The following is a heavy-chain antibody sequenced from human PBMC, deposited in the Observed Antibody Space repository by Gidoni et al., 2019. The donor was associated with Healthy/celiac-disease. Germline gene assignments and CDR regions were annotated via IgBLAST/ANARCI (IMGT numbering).Heavy chain of an antibody. CDR3: ASSYTYYFDY. CDR1: GGSISSYY. Sequence: QVQLQESGPGLVKPSETLSLTCPVSGGSISSYYWSWIRQPPGKGLEWIGYIYYSGSTNYNPSLKSRVTISVDTSKNQFSLKLSSVTAADTAVYYCASSYTYYFDYWGQGTLVTVSS. V-gene: IGHV4-59*08. J-gene: IGHJ4*02. CDR2: IYYSGST. D-gene: IGHD2-2*02.